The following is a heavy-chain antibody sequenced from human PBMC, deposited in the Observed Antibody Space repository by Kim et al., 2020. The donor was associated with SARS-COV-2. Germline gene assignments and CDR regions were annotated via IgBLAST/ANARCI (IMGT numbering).Heavy chain of an antibody. D-gene: IGHD6-13*01. CDR1: GGSFSGYY. Sequence: SETLSLTCAVYGGSFSGYYWSWIRQPPGKGLEWIGEINHSGSTNYNPSLKSRVTISVDTSKNQFSLKLSSVTAADTAVYYCARMRTHSSSWYNWFDPWG. J-gene: IGHJ5*02. CDR3: ARMRTHSSSWYNWFDP. V-gene: IGHV4-34*01. CDR2: INHSGST.